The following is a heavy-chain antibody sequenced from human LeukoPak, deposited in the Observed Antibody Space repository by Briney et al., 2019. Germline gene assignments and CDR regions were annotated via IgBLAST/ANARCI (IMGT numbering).Heavy chain of an antibody. CDR2: INHSGST. CDR3: ARHRERSSGFLRGFRIENWFDP. V-gene: IGHV4-39*01. J-gene: IGHJ5*02. D-gene: IGHD6-19*01. CDR1: GGSISSNSYY. Sequence: SETLSLTCAVSGGSISSNSYYWGWIRQPPGKGLEWIGEINHSGSTNYNPSLKSRVTISVDTSKNQFSLKLSSVTAADTAVYYCARHRERSSGFLRGFRIENWFDPWGQGTLVTVSS.